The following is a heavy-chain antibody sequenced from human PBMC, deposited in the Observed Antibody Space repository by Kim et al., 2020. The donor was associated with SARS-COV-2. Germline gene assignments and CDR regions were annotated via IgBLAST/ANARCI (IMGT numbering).Heavy chain of an antibody. D-gene: IGHD2-15*01. V-gene: IGHV3-21*01. CDR2: ISESSGYI. CDR1: GFAFKTYS. J-gene: IGHJ4*01. Sequence: GGSLRLSCVASGFAFKTYSMNWVHQVPGKGLEWVSSISESSGYISYVDSVKGRFFISRDNAKNSLYLQMNSLRAEDSGIYYCTRDVIVSQQAALMVGDWWGHGTRVTVSS. CDR3: TRDVIVSQQAALMVGDW.